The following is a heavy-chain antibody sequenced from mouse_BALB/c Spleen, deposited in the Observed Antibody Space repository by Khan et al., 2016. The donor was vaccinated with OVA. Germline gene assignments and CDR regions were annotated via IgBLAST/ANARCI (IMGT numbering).Heavy chain of an antibody. D-gene: IGHD1-1*01. CDR1: GYTFTSYW. CDR3: ASSNYYGSSLYAMDY. Sequence: DLVKPGASVKLSCKASGYTFTSYWINWIKQRPGQGLEWIGHIAPGSGSTYYNEMFKGMATLTVDTSSSTVYIQLSSLSSEDSALYFCASSNYYGSSLYAMDYWGQGTSVTVSS. V-gene: IGHV1S41*01. J-gene: IGHJ4*01. CDR2: IAPGSGST.